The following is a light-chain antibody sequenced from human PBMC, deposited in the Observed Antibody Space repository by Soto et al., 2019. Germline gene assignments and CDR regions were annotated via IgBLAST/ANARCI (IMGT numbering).Light chain of an antibody. CDR1: QDIGMR. J-gene: IGKJ1*01. Sequence: DIRMTQSPSFVSASIGDRVTITCRASQDIGMRLAWFQQKPGKAPKYLIQSASSLQSGVPSTFSGSGSGTDFTLTINSLHPEDFATYYCLQVYNFPRTFGQGTKVEIK. V-gene: IGKV1-12*01. CDR3: LQVYNFPRT. CDR2: SAS.